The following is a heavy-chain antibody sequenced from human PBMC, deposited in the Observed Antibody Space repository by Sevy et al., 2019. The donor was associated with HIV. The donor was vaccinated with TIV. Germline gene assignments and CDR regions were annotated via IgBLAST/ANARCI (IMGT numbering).Heavy chain of an antibody. V-gene: IGHV1-18*01. Sequence: ASVKVSCKISGYTFTIYRITWVRQAPGQGLEWMGWISPHNGDIDYAQKLQDRITMITDTSTTTVYMELTSLRSDDTAVYYCARAYCSGGRCDSHAYWGQGTLVTVSS. J-gene: IGHJ4*02. CDR1: GYTFTIYR. CDR3: ARAYCSGGRCDSHAY. D-gene: IGHD2-15*01. CDR2: ISPHNGDI.